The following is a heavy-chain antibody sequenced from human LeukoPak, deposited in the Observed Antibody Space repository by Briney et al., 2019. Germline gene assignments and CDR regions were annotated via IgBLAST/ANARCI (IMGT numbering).Heavy chain of an antibody. V-gene: IGHV4-30-4*01. D-gene: IGHD4-23*01. CDR3: ARVDGYGGIPLDY. Sequence: SETLSLTCTVSGGSISSGDYYWSWIRQPPGKGLEWIGYIYYSGSTYYNPSLKSRVTISVDTSKNQFSLKLSSVTAADTAVYYCARVDGYGGIPLDYWGQGTLVTVSS. CDR1: GGSISSGDYY. J-gene: IGHJ4*02. CDR2: IYYSGST.